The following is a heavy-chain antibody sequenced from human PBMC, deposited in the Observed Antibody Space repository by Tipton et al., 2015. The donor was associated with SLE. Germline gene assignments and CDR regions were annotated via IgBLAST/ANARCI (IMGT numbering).Heavy chain of an antibody. D-gene: IGHD3-10*01. CDR1: GFTFSSYS. V-gene: IGHV3-21*01. Sequence: SLRLSCAASGFTFSSYSMNWVRQAPGKGLEWVSSISSSSSYIYYADSVKGRFTISRDNSKNTLYLQMNSLRAEDTAVYYCARGFGELSVDYWGQGTLVTVSS. CDR2: ISSSSSYI. J-gene: IGHJ4*02. CDR3: ARGFGELSVDY.